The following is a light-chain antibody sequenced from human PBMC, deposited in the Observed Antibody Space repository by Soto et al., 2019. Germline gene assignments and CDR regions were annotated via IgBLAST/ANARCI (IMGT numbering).Light chain of an antibody. CDR3: QQFNSYPRAFT. CDR1: QGISSA. Sequence: AIQLTQSPSSLSASVGDRVTITCRASQGISSALAWYQQKPGKAPKLLIYDASSLESGVPSRFSGSGPGTDFTLTISSLQPEDFATYYCQQFNSYPRAFTFGPGTKVDIK. V-gene: IGKV1-13*02. CDR2: DAS. J-gene: IGKJ3*01.